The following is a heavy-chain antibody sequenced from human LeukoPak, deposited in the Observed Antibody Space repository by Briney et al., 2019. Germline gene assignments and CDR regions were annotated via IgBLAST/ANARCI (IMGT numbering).Heavy chain of an antibody. J-gene: IGHJ4*02. CDR1: GFTCSSYG. D-gene: IGHD3-10*01. CDR3: AKAIPGSGSYFDY. CDR2: ISGSGGST. Sequence: GGSPRLSCAASGFTCSSYGMGWVRQAPGKGLEWVSAISGSGGSTYYADSVKGRFTISRDNSKNTLYLQMNSLRAEDTAVYYCAKAIPGSGSYFDYWGQGTLVTVSS. V-gene: IGHV3-23*01.